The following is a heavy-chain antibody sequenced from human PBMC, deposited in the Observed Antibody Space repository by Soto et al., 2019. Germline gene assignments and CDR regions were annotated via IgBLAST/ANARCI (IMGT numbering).Heavy chain of an antibody. CDR2: IYSGGST. CDR3: ARVLKDYVWGTDAWGIDY. D-gene: IGHD3-16*01. CDR1: GFTVSSNY. V-gene: IGHV3-53*01. J-gene: IGHJ4*02. Sequence: GGSLRLSCAASGFTVSSNYMSWIRQAPGKGLEWVSVIYSGGSTYYADSVKGRFTISRDNSKNTLYLQMNSLRAEDTAVYYCARVLKDYVWGTDAWGIDYWGQGTLVTVSS.